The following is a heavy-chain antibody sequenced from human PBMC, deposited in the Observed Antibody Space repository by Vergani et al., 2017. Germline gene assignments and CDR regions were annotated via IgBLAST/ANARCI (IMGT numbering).Heavy chain of an antibody. J-gene: IGHJ4*02. D-gene: IGHD3-9*01. CDR3: ARVYFDCPDY. Sequence: VQLVESGGGVVQPGRSLRLSCAASGFTFSSYGMHWVRQAPGKGLEWVSSISSSSSYIYYADSVKGRFTISRDNAKNSLYLQMNSLRAEDTAVYYCARVYFDCPDYWGQGTLVTVSS. V-gene: IGHV3-21*01. CDR1: GFTFSSYG. CDR2: ISSSSSYI.